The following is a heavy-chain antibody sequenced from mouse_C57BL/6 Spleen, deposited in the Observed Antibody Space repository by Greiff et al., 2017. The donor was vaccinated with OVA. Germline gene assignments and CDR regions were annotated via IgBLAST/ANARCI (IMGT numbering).Heavy chain of an antibody. J-gene: IGHJ2*01. CDR3: ARQERLGRGFDC. V-gene: IGHV5-6*01. CDR2: ISSGGSYT. D-gene: IGHD4-1*01. CDR1: GFTFSSYG. Sequence: EVKLQESGGDLVKPGGSLKLSCAASGFTFSSYGMSWVRQTPDKRLEWVATISSGGSYTYYPDSVKGRFTISRDNAKNTLYLQMSSLKSEDTAMYDGARQERLGRGFDCWGQGTTLTVSS.